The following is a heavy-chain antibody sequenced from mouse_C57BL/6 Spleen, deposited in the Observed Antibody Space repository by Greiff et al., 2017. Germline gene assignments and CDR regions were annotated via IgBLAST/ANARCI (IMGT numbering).Heavy chain of an antibody. D-gene: IGHD2-1*01. CDR2: ISYAGSN. V-gene: IGHV3-6*01. CDR3: AREGGNYRAY. Sequence: EVQRVESGPGLVKPSQSLSLTCSVTGYSITSGYYWNWLRPFPGNQLEWMGYISYAGSNNSNPSLKNRISITRDTSKNPFFLKLNSVTTEDTTTYYCAREGGNYRAYWGQGTLVTVSA. CDR1: GYSITSGYY. J-gene: IGHJ3*01.